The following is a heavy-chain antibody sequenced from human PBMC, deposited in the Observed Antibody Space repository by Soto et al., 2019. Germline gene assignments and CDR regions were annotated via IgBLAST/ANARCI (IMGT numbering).Heavy chain of an antibody. Sequence: SETLSLTCAVYGGSFSGYYWSWIRQPPGKGLEWIGEINHSGSTNYNPSLKSRVTISVDTSKNQFSLKLSSVTAADTAVYYCARGKMEWLSRWFDPWGQGTLVTVSS. CDR1: GGSFSGYY. CDR2: INHSGST. V-gene: IGHV4-34*01. D-gene: IGHD3-3*01. CDR3: ARGKMEWLSRWFDP. J-gene: IGHJ5*02.